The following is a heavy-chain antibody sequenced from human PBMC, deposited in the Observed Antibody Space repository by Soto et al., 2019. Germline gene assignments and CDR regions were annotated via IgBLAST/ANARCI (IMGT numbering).Heavy chain of an antibody. J-gene: IGHJ4*02. D-gene: IGHD6-25*01. CDR1: GFTFSNYA. Sequence: EVQLLESGGGLVQPGGSLRLSCAASGFTFSNYAMNWVRQAPGKGLEWVSGISSSGGSTFHADSVKDRFTISRDNSKNTLYLHMNSLRAEDTALYYCAKGAATWLATIHWGQGTLVTVSS. V-gene: IGHV3-23*01. CDR2: ISSSGGST. CDR3: AKGAATWLATIH.